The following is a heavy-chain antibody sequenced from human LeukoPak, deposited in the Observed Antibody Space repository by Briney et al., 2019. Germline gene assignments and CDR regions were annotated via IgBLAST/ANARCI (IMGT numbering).Heavy chain of an antibody. CDR3: ARDRGAYCGGDCYLGFDY. CDR2: ITGSSGYI. V-gene: IGHV3-21*01. Sequence: GGSLRLSCAASGFTFSSYTMNWARQAPGKGLEWVSSITGSSGYISYADSVKGRFTISRDNAKKSLYLQMTSLTAEDTAVYYCARDRGAYCGGDCYLGFDYWGRGTLVTVSS. J-gene: IGHJ4*01. D-gene: IGHD2-21*02. CDR1: GFTFSSYT.